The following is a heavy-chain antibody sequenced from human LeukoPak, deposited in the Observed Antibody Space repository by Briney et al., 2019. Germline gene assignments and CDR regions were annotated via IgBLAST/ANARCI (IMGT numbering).Heavy chain of an antibody. J-gene: IGHJ4*02. CDR2: TNPKSGDT. Sequence: GASVKVSCKASGYTFTGYYMHWVRQAPGQGLEWMGWTNPKSGDTNIAEKYQARVTMTRDTSISTAYMDLVSLTTDDTAVYYCARDDFHLGVTLLNYWGQGTLVAVSS. D-gene: IGHD3/OR15-3a*01. CDR3: ARDDFHLGVTLLNY. CDR1: GYTFTGYY. V-gene: IGHV1-2*02.